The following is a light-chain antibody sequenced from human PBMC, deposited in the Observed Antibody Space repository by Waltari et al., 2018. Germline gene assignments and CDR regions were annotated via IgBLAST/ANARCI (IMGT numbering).Light chain of an antibody. CDR3: QQTYSIPIT. V-gene: IGKV1-39*01. CDR1: QIISTY. J-gene: IGKJ5*01. Sequence: SPSSLSASVGDRVTITCRTSQIISTYLNWYQQKPGKAPKLLIYDASTLQRGVPSRFSGSGSGTYFTLTINTLQPEDFATYFCQQTYSIPITFGQGTRLEIK. CDR2: DAS.